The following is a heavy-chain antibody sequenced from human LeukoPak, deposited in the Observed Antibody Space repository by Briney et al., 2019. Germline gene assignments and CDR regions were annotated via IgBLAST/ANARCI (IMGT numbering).Heavy chain of an antibody. D-gene: IGHD3-10*01. CDR3: ARDGPYRGSSYFFDY. J-gene: IGHJ4*02. CDR2: ISSSGGST. V-gene: IGHV3-64*01. Sequence: PGGSLRLSCAASGFTLSSYTMHWVRQAPGKGLEYVSAISSSGGSTYYANSVKGRFTIPRDNSKNTLWLQMGSLRPEDMAVYYCARDGPYRGSSYFFDYWGQGTLVTVSS. CDR1: GFTLSSYT.